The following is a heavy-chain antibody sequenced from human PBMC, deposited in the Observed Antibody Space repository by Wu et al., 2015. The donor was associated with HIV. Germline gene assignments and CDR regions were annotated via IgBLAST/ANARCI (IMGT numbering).Heavy chain of an antibody. J-gene: IGHJ3*02. V-gene: IGHV1-69*05. D-gene: IGHD3-22*01. CDR2: IIPIFGTA. CDR1: GGTFSSYA. CDR3: ARVAAYYDSSGYEYAFDI. Sequence: QVQLVQSRAEVKKPGSSVKVSCKASGGTFSSYAISWVRQAPGQGLEWMGGIIPIFGTANYAQKFQGRVTMTRDTSISTANMELTSLRSDDTAVYYCARVAAYYDSSGYEYAFDIWGQGTMVTVSS.